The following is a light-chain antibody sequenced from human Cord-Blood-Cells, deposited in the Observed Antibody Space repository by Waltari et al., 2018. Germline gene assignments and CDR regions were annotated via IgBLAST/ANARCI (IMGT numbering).Light chain of an antibody. CDR1: SGSIASNY. V-gene: IGLV6-57*02. CDR3: QSYDSSNQV. CDR2: EDN. J-gene: IGLJ3*02. Sequence: NFMLTQPHSVSESPGKTVTISCTGSSGSIASNYVQWYQQRPGSAPTTVIYEDNQRPSGVPDRFSGTIDSSSNSASLTISGLMTEDEADYYCQSYDSSNQVFGGGTKLTVL.